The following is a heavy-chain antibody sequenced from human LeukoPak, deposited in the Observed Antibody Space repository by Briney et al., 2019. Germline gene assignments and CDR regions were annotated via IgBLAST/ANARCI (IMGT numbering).Heavy chain of an antibody. CDR3: ARVSLGYCSGGTCYFQDH. J-gene: IGHJ4*02. Sequence: ASVTVSCKASGYTFTSYAMHWVRPAPGQRVEWMGWINAGNGNTKYSQKFQGRVTMTRSTSISTAYMELRSLTSEETAVYYCARVSLGYCSGGTCYFQDHWGQGNLVTVSS. CDR2: INAGNGNT. D-gene: IGHD2-15*01. V-gene: IGHV1-3*01. CDR1: GYTFTSYA.